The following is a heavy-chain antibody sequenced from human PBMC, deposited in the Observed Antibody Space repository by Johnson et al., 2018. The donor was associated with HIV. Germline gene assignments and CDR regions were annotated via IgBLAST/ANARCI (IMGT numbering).Heavy chain of an antibody. D-gene: IGHD1-1*01. CDR1: GFTFDDYA. Sequence: QMMLVESGGGLVKPGRSLKLSCAASGFTFDDYAMHWVRQAPGKGLEWVAVMWYDGSNKYFADSVKGRFTISRDNSKNTLYLQMSSLRAEDTAVYYCARGGIIHDAFDIWGQGTMVTVSS. CDR2: MWYDGSNK. V-gene: IGHV3-33*08. J-gene: IGHJ3*02. CDR3: ARGGIIHDAFDI.